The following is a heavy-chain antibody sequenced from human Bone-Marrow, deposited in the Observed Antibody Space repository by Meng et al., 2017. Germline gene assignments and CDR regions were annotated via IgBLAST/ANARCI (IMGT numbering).Heavy chain of an antibody. J-gene: IGHJ4*02. Sequence: GSLRLSCTVSGGSVSSGSSYWNWLRQPPGKGLEWIGYISYSGSTNYNPSLKSRVTLLVDTSKNQFSLKLGSVTAADTAVYYCARQQGWSPFGYWGQGTLVTVSS. CDR2: ISYSGST. D-gene: IGHD2-15*01. CDR3: ARQQGWSPFGY. CDR1: GGSVSSGSSY. V-gene: IGHV4-61*01.